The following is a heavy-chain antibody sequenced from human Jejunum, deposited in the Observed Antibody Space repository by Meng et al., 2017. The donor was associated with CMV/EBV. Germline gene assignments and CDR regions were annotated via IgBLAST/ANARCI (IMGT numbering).Heavy chain of an antibody. CDR1: GFTVSSDY. CDR3: ARFSIVGRTNAFDL. Sequence: ASGFTVSSDYMRSVRPAPAKGLEWVASTYLGRSTDYADSVKGRFTISPDNPKNTLNLHMNTLRAEDTALYYCARFSIVGRTNAFDLWGQGTMVTVSS. J-gene: IGHJ3*01. CDR2: TYLGRST. D-gene: IGHD1-26*01. V-gene: IGHV3-53*01.